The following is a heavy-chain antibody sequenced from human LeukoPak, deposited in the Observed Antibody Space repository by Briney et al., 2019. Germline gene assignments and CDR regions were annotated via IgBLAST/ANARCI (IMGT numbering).Heavy chain of an antibody. CDR3: AREREILWFGELLGDYFDY. CDR1: GGSISSGGYY. D-gene: IGHD3-10*01. V-gene: IGHV4-31*03. CDR2: IYYSGST. J-gene: IGHJ4*02. Sequence: LSETLSLTCTVSGGSISSGGYYWSWIRQHPGKGLEWIGYIYYSGSTYYNPSLKSRVTISVDTSKNQFSLKLSSVTAADTAVYYCAREREILWFGELLGDYFDYWGQGTLVTVSS.